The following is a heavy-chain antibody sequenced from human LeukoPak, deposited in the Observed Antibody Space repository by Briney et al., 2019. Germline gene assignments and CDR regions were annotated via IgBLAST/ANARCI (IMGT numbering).Heavy chain of an antibody. D-gene: IGHD3-22*01. CDR2: ISGSGGST. Sequence: GGSLRLSCAASGFTFSNYAMSWVRQAPGKGLEWVSAISGSGGSTYYADSVRGRFTISRDNSKNTLYLQMNGLRAEDTAVYYCATYRRGYHDSSESYYFDYWGQGTLVTVSS. CDR1: GFTFSNYA. J-gene: IGHJ4*02. CDR3: ATYRRGYHDSSESYYFDY. V-gene: IGHV3-23*01.